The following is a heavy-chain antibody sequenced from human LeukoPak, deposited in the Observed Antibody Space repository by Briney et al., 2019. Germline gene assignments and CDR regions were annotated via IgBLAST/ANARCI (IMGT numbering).Heavy chain of an antibody. CDR3: AREYGSGRPFYNYYMDV. D-gene: IGHD3-10*01. CDR1: GGSISSGSYY. V-gene: IGHV4-61*10. Sequence: SETLSLTCTVSGGSISSGSYYWSWIRQPAGKGLEWIGEINHSGSTNHNPSLKSRVTISVDTSKNQFSLKLSSVTAADTAVYYCAREYGSGRPFYNYYMDVWGKGTTVTVSS. J-gene: IGHJ6*03. CDR2: INHSGST.